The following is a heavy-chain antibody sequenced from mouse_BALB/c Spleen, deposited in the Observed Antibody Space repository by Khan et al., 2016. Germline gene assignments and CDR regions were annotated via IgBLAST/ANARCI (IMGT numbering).Heavy chain of an antibody. J-gene: IGHJ2*01. CDR1: GHPFTTYW. CDR3: ARGSTVFDY. D-gene: IGHD1-1*01. V-gene: IGHV1-52*01. CDR2: IDPYDSET. Sequence: QVQLQQPGAELVRPGASVKLSCKASGHPFTTYWMNWVKQRPEQGLEWIGRIDPYDSETPYDQRFKDKAILTVDRSSSTAYMQLSSLTSEDSAVYYCARGSTVFDYWGQGTTLTVSS.